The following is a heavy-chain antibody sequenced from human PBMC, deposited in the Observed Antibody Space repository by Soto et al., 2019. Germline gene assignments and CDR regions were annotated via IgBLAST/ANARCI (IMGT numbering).Heavy chain of an antibody. J-gene: IGHJ4*02. Sequence: QLQLQESGPGLVKPSETLSLTCTVSGVSISITRYYWGWVRQPPGKGLEWIGSIHYSGSTNYNPSLQSRVTISGDATKKQFSLKLRSVTAADTALYYCASTKDETLYFDYWGQGTLVTVSS. CDR3: ASTKDETLYFDY. CDR2: IHYSGST. D-gene: IGHD2-15*01. V-gene: IGHV4-39*01. CDR1: GVSISITRYY.